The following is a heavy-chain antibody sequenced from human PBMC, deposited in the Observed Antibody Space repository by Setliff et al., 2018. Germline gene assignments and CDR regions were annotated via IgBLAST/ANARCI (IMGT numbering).Heavy chain of an antibody. D-gene: IGHD6-6*01. V-gene: IGHV3-74*01. CDR1: GFTFSSYW. CDR3: ASDGIAARRDAFDI. Sequence: GGSLRLSCAASGFTFSSYWMHWVRQAPGKGLVWVSRVNSDGSSTTYADSVKGRFTMSRDNANNALYLQMNSLTAEDTAVYYCASDGIAARRDAFDIWGQGTMVTVSS. J-gene: IGHJ3*02. CDR2: VNSDGSST.